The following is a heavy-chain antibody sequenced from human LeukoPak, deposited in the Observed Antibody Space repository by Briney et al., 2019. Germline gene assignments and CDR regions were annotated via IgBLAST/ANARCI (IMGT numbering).Heavy chain of an antibody. V-gene: IGHV4-59*08. CDR3: ARHRGYCSSTSCYVVEGNWFDP. J-gene: IGHJ5*02. CDR1: GGSISSYY. CDR2: TYHSGST. Sequence: PSETLSLTCTVSGGSISSYYWSWIRQPPGKGLEWIGYTYHSGSTNYNPSLKSRVTISVDTSKNQFSLKLSSVTAADTAVYYCARHRGYCSSTSCYVVEGNWFDPWGQGTLVTVSS. D-gene: IGHD2-2*03.